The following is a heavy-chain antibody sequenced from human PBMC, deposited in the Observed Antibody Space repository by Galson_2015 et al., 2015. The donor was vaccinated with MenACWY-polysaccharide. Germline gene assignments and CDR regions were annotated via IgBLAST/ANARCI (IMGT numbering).Heavy chain of an antibody. CDR1: GLTFSNNW. V-gene: IGHV3-74*01. J-gene: IGHJ6*03. CDR2: INSDASST. D-gene: IGHD1-1*01. CDR3: ARDRTTMHYMDV. Sequence: SLRLSCAASGLTFSNNWIHWVRQAPGKGLVWVSRINSDASSTAYADSVKGRFTISRDNAKNTLYLLMNSLRAEDTAVYYCARDRTTMHYMDVWGKGTTVTVSS.